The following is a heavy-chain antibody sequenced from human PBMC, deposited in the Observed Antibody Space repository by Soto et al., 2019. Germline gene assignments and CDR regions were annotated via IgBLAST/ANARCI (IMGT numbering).Heavy chain of an antibody. V-gene: IGHV3-74*01. J-gene: IGHJ3*02. CDR1: GFTFSSYW. Sequence: EVQLVESGGGLVQPGGSLRLSCAASGFTFSSYWMHWVRQAPGKGLVWVSRINSDGSSTSYADSVKGRFTISRDNAKNTLYLQMNSLRADDTAVYYCARGHYDFWSGYYGAFDIWGQGTMVTVSS. CDR3: ARGHYDFWSGYYGAFDI. CDR2: INSDGSST. D-gene: IGHD3-3*01.